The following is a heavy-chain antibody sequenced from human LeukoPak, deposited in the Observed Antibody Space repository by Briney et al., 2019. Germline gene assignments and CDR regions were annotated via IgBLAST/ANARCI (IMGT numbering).Heavy chain of an antibody. J-gene: IGHJ3*02. CDR1: GFPISSYA. CDR3: AVSVVIDTLGVLAFDI. D-gene: IGHD2-21*01. V-gene: IGHV3-23*01. CDR2: ISESGSST. Sequence: GGSLRLSCVASGFPISSYAMSWVRQAPEKGLEWVSAISESGSSTFYADSVKGRFAISRDNSKSTLFLQINSLRAEDTAIYYCAVSVVIDTLGVLAFDIWGQGTMVTVSS.